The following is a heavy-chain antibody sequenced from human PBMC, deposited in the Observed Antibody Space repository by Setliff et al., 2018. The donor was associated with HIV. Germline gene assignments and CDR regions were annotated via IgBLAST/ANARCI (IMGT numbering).Heavy chain of an antibody. CDR1: GGSFSGYY. Sequence: PSETLSLTCAVYGGSFSGYYWSWSRQPPGKGLGWIGAINHSGSTNYNPSLKSRVTISVDTSKNQFSLKRSSVTAAATAVYYCAREGGVTAGSAGANPSGFDYWGQGTLVTVSS. D-gene: IGHD3-10*01. CDR2: INHSGST. J-gene: IGHJ4*02. V-gene: IGHV4-34*01. CDR3: AREGGVTAGSAGANPSGFDY.